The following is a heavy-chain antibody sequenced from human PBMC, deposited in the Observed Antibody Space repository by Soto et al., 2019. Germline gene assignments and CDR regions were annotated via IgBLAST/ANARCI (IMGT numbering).Heavy chain of an antibody. CDR1: GYTFTSYA. Sequence: ASVKVSCKASGYTFTSYAMHWVRQAPGQRLEWMGWINAGNGNTKYSQKFQGRVTITRDTSASTAYMELSSLRSEDTAVYYCASCCSCGSCEQEADYWGQGTLVTXSS. V-gene: IGHV1-3*01. CDR3: ASCCSCGSCEQEADY. CDR2: INAGNGNT. D-gene: IGHD2-15*01. J-gene: IGHJ4*02.